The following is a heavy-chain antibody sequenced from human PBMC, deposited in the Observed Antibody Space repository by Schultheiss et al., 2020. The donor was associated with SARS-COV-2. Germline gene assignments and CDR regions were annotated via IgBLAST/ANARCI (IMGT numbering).Heavy chain of an antibody. CDR2: IYYSGST. J-gene: IGHJ3*02. Sequence: SETLSLTCTVSGASISPYYWSWIRQPPGKGLEWIGYIYYSGSTNYNPSLKSRVTISLDTSKNQFSLRLSSVTAADTAVYYCATGVGATTDAFAIWGQGTMVTVSS. CDR3: ATGVGATTDAFAI. D-gene: IGHD1-26*01. CDR1: GASISPYY. V-gene: IGHV4-59*08.